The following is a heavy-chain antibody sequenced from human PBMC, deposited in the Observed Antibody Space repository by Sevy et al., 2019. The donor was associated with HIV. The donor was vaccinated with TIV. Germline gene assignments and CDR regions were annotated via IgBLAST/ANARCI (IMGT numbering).Heavy chain of an antibody. J-gene: IGHJ4*02. CDR2: ISGSGGST. V-gene: IGHV3-23*01. D-gene: IGHD3-22*01. Sequence: GGFLRLSCAASGFTFSSYAMSWVRQAPGKGLEWVSAISGSGGSTYYADSVKDRFTISRDNSKNTLYLQMNSLRVEDTAVYHCAKIVGYYYDSSGYYGCFDYWGQGTLVTVSS. CDR3: AKIVGYYYDSSGYYGCFDY. CDR1: GFTFSSYA.